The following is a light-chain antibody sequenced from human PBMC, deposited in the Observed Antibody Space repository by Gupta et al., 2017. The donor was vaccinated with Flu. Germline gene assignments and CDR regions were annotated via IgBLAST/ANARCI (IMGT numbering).Light chain of an antibody. Sequence: DIVLTQSPAFQSVTPKEKVTITCRASQSIGSSLHWYQQKPDKSPKLLIKYASQSFSGVPSRFSGSGSGTDCTLTINSLETEDAATYYCHQSSSLPYSFGQGTKLEIK. CDR3: HQSSSLPYS. CDR2: YAS. J-gene: IGKJ2*03. V-gene: IGKV6-21*01. CDR1: QSIGSS.